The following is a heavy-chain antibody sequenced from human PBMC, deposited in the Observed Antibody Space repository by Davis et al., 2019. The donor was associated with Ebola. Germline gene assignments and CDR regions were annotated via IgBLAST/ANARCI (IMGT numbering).Heavy chain of an antibody. CDR2: IKQDGSEK. Sequence: GESLKISCAASGFTFSSYAMHWVRQAPGKGLEWVANIKQDGSEKYYVDSVKGRFTISRDNAKNSLYLQMNSLRAEDTAVYYCARTAYRLGELWFDPWGQGTLVTVSS. V-gene: IGHV3-7*03. D-gene: IGHD3-16*01. J-gene: IGHJ5*02. CDR1: GFTFSSYA. CDR3: ARTAYRLGELWFDP.